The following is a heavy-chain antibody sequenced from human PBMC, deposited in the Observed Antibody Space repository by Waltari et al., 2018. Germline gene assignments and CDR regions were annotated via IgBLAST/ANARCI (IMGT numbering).Heavy chain of an antibody. CDR3: ARGWLRYGVDY. V-gene: IGHV4-31*02. D-gene: IGHD5-12*01. Sequence: IRRHPGKGLEWIGYIYYSGSTYYNPSLKSRVTISVDTSKNQFSLKLSSVTAADTAVYYCARGWLRYGVDYWGQGTLVTVSS. CDR2: IYYSGST. J-gene: IGHJ4*02.